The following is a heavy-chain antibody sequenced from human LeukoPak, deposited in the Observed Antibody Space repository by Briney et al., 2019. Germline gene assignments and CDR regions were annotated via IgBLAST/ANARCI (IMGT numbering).Heavy chain of an antibody. Sequence: PGGSLRLSCAASGFSLRTSWMTWVRQAPGKGLEWVANISPDGSDIAYVDSVKGRFTVSRDSAEDSLYLQMTSLRAEDTGVYYCARAGKPAAVDYWGQGTLVTVSS. CDR1: GFSLRTSW. CDR2: ISPDGSDI. J-gene: IGHJ4*02. CDR3: ARAGKPAAVDY. V-gene: IGHV3-7*04. D-gene: IGHD3-10*01.